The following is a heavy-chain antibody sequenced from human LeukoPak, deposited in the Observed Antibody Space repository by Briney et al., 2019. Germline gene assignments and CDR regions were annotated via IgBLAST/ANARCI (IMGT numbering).Heavy chain of an antibody. Sequence: PGRSLRLSCAASGFTFSSYAMHWVRQAPGEGLEWVAVISYDGSNKYYADSVKGRFTISRDNSKNTLYLQMNSLRAEDTAVYYCARLGLTIFGSFDYWGQGTLVTVSS. J-gene: IGHJ4*02. V-gene: IGHV3-30-3*01. D-gene: IGHD3-3*01. CDR3: ARLGLTIFGSFDY. CDR2: ISYDGSNK. CDR1: GFTFSSYA.